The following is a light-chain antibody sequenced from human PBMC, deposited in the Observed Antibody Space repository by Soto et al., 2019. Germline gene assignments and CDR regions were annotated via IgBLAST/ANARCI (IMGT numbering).Light chain of an antibody. Sequence: DIQMTQSPYSLSAAVGDRVTIACRASQSVSNFLNWYQQKPGKAPKLLIYTASSLQSGVPSRFSGSGSGADFTLTISSLQPEDFATYYCQQGYSTPRTFGQGTKVEIK. CDR3: QQGYSTPRT. CDR2: TAS. CDR1: QSVSNF. J-gene: IGKJ1*01. V-gene: IGKV1-39*01.